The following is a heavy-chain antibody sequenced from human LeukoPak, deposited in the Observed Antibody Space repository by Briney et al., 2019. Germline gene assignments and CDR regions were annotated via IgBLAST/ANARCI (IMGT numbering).Heavy chain of an antibody. Sequence: PSETLSLTCTVSGYSISSGYYWGWIRQPPGKGLEWIGSIFHSGSTYYNPSLKSRVTISVDTSKNQFSLKLSSVTAADTAVYYCARVYYDSSGYDIVFDYWGQGTLVTVSS. CDR3: ARVYYDSSGYDIVFDY. D-gene: IGHD3-22*01. CDR2: IFHSGST. V-gene: IGHV4-38-2*02. J-gene: IGHJ4*02. CDR1: GYSISSGYY.